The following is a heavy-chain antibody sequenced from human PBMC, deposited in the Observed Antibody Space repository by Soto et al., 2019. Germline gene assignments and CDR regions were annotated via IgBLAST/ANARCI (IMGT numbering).Heavy chain of an antibody. CDR2: IYYSGST. D-gene: IGHD1-26*01. J-gene: IGHJ5*02. CDR3: ARRDSGTPLNWFDP. V-gene: IGHV4-39*01. CDR1: GGSISSTGYF. Sequence: QLQLQESGPGLVKPSETLSLTCSVSGGSISSTGYFWDWIRQPPGKGLEWIGSIYYSGSTDYNPSLQSRVTMSLDTSKNQFSLTLTSMTAADTAVYYCARRDSGTPLNWFDPWGQGTLVTVSS.